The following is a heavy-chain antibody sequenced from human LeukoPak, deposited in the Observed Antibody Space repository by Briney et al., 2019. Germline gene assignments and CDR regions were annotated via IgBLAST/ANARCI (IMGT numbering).Heavy chain of an antibody. J-gene: IGHJ3*02. CDR3: ARQTGDDALDI. CDR2: ISPHSGFT. Sequence: ASVKVSCKASGYTLTGHYIHWVRQPPGQGLEWMGWISPHSGFTMYPQRFQGRVTMTTDTSISTAFLEVRRLRSDDTAAYYCARQTGDDALDIWGQGTMITLYS. CDR1: GYTLTGHY. V-gene: IGHV1-2*02. D-gene: IGHD7-27*01.